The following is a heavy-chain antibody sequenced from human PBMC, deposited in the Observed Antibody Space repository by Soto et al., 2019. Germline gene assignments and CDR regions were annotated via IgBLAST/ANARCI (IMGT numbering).Heavy chain of an antibody. D-gene: IGHD3-10*01. V-gene: IGHV3-21*01. CDR3: ARRFGDYVDAFDI. CDR2: ISSSSSYI. CDR1: GFTFISYS. Sequence: GGSLRLSCAASGFTFISYSMNWVLQAPGKGLEWVSSISSSSSYIYYADSVKGRFTISRDNAKNSLYLQMNSLRAEDTAVYYCARRFGDYVDAFDIWGQGTMVTVSS. J-gene: IGHJ3*02.